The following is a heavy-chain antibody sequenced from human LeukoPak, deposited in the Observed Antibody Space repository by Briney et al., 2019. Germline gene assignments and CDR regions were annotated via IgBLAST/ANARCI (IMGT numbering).Heavy chain of an antibody. CDR1: GYNFADYW. J-gene: IGHJ4*02. D-gene: IGHD2-21*01. CDR3: ARQISAAGDWVFDY. CDR2: IYFGGSDT. V-gene: IGHV5-51*01. Sequence: HGESLKISCKASGYNFADYWIGWVRQMPGKGLEWMGIIYFGGSDTRYSPSFQGQVTISADKSISTAYLQWSSLKASDTTMYYCARQISAAGDWVFDYWGQGTLVTVSS.